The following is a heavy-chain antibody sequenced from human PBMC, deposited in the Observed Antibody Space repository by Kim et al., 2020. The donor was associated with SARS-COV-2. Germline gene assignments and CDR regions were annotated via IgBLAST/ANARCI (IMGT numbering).Heavy chain of an antibody. Sequence: GGSLRLSCAASGFTFGDYDMHWVRQAPGKGLEWVSGISWNSGNIGYADSVKGRFTISRNNAKNSLYLQMNSLRAEDTALYYCAKHLSDAFDIWGQGTMVT. CDR2: ISWNSGNI. J-gene: IGHJ3*02. CDR1: GFTFGDYD. CDR3: AKHLSDAFDI. V-gene: IGHV3-9*01.